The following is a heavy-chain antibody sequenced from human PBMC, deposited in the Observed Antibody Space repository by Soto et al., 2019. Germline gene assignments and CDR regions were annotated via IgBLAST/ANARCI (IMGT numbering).Heavy chain of an antibody. J-gene: IGHJ4*02. D-gene: IGHD2-8*01. V-gene: IGHV3-43*01. CDR2: ISWDGGSI. CDR3: AKSMLGAASWGFDY. Sequence: GGSLRLSCAASGFTFDDYTMHWVRQAPGKGLEWVSLISWDGGSIYYADSVKGRFTISRDNSKNSLYLQMNSLRTEDTALYYCAKSMLGAASWGFDYWGQGTLVTVSS. CDR1: GFTFDDYT.